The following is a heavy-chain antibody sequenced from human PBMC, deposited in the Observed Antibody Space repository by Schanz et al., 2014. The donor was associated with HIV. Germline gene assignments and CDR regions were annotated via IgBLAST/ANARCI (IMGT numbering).Heavy chain of an antibody. D-gene: IGHD3-22*01. V-gene: IGHV3-33*06. CDR1: GFDFGVYG. CDR3: AKPEYDSRGNSQSHFDS. J-gene: IGHJ4*02. CDR2: IGHEGNDI. Sequence: QVQLVESGGGVVQPGRSLRLSCAASGFDFGVYGMHWVRQAPGKGPEWVAVIGHEGNDIHYVDSVRGRFTISRDNSKNTLYLQMKNLRTEDTAVYYCAKPEYDSRGNSQSHFDSWGQGTLVTVSS.